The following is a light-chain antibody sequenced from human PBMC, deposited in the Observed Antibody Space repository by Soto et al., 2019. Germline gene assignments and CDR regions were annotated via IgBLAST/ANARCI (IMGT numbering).Light chain of an antibody. CDR2: DAS. CDR3: PQRSNWPGT. V-gene: IGKV3-11*01. J-gene: IGKJ1*01. CDR1: QSVSSY. Sequence: EIVLTQSPATLSLSPGERATLSCRASQSVSSYLAGYQQKPGQAPRLLIYDASNRANGIPARFSGSGSGTDFPPAISSLEPEDFAVYYCPQRSNWPGTFGQGTKVEIK.